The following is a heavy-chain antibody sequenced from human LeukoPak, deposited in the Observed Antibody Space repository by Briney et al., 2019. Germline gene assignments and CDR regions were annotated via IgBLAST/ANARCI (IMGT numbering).Heavy chain of an antibody. J-gene: IGHJ5*02. CDR1: GYRFTDPY. CDR2: INPSTGDT. CDR3: VSAYDQ. V-gene: IGHV1-2*02. Sequence: ASVKVSCKASGYRFTDPYMHWVRQAPGQGFEWMGWINPSTGDTKYAKMFQGRVTMTTGASISTAYMELSGLRPADTAIYFCVSAYDQWGQGTLVTVSS.